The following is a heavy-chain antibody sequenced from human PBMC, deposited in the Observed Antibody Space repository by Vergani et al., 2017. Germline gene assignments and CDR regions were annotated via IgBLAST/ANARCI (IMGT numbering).Heavy chain of an antibody. D-gene: IGHD2-21*02. CDR3: ARDRPRHMVVVTGHYYYGMDV. V-gene: IGHV3-11*01. CDR1: GFTFSDYY. J-gene: IGHJ6*02. Sequence: QVQLVESGGGLVKPGGSLRLSCAASGFTFSDYYMSWIRQAPGTGLEWVSYISSSGSTIYYADSVKGRFTISRDNAKNSLYLQMNSLRAEDTAVYYCARDRPRHMVVVTGHYYYGMDVGGQGTTVTVSS. CDR2: ISSSGSTI.